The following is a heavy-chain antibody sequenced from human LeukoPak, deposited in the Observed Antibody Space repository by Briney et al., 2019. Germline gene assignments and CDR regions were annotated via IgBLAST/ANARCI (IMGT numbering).Heavy chain of an antibody. J-gene: IGHJ4*01. Sequence: GRSLRLSCAASGFTFSSYAMHWVRQAPGKGLEWVSTLSGSGITTYYADSVKGRFTISRDNSKNTLYLQMNSLRAEDTAVYYCAKGIYSSGWSYFDYWGHGTLVTLSS. CDR2: LSGSGITT. V-gene: IGHV3-23*01. CDR3: AKGIYSSGWSYFDY. CDR1: GFTFSSYA. D-gene: IGHD6-19*01.